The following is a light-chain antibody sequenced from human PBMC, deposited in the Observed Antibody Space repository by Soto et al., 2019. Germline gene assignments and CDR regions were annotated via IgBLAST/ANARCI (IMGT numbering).Light chain of an antibody. CDR2: AAS. J-gene: IGKJ3*01. CDR3: QRYFNVPRT. Sequence: DIQMTQSPSALSASVGDRVTITCRASQDIRKYLAWYQQKAGEVPKLLIHAASIVQSGVPSRFSGSGSGTDFTLTISSLQPEDVATYYCQRYFNVPRTFGPGTRVDIK. CDR1: QDIRKY. V-gene: IGKV1-27*01.